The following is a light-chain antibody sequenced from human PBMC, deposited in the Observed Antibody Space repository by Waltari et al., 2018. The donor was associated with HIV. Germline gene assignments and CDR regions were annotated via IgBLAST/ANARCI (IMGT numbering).Light chain of an antibody. CDR2: DVS. CDR3: SSYSTNTNNSPWV. V-gene: IGLV2-14*03. J-gene: IGLJ3*02. Sequence: QSALAQPASVSGSPGKSLTISSTGNTSDVGTEHYVSWYHQHPCKGPKLVIFDVSHRPSGISDRFSGSRSGNTASLTISGLRAEDEADYFCSSYSTNTNNSPWVFGGGTKVTVL. CDR1: TSDVGTEHY.